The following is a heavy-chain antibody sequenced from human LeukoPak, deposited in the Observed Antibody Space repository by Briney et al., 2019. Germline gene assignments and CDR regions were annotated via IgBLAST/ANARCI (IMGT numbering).Heavy chain of an antibody. CDR2: ISSSGSTI. D-gene: IGHD3-10*01. CDR1: GFTFSSYE. CDR3: ARGTWFGELSSHIDY. J-gene: IGHJ4*02. V-gene: IGHV3-48*03. Sequence: GGSLRLSCAASGFTFSSYEMNWVRQAPGKGLVWVSYISSSGSTIYYADSMKGRFTISRDNAKNSLYLQMNSLRAEDTAVYYCARGTWFGELSSHIDYWGQGTLVTVSS.